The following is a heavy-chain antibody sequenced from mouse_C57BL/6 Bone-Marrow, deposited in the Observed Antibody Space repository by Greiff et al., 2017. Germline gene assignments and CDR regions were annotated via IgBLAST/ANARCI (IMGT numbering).Heavy chain of an antibody. CDR1: GFTFSSYA. CDR2: ISDGGSYT. D-gene: IGHD1-1*01. CDR3: AREREYYGYFDY. V-gene: IGHV5-4*01. J-gene: IGHJ2*01. Sequence: EVMLVESGGGLVKPGGSLKLSCAASGFTFSSYAMSWVRQTPEKRLEWVATISDGGSYTYYPDNVKGRFPISRDNAKNNLYLQMSHLKSEDTAMYYCAREREYYGYFDYWGQGTTLTVSS.